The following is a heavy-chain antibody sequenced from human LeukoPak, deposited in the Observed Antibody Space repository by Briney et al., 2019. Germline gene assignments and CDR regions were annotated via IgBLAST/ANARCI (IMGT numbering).Heavy chain of an antibody. D-gene: IGHD5-12*01. J-gene: IGHJ6*03. CDR1: GFTFSNYA. Sequence: GGSLRLSCAASGFTFSNYAMSWVRQAPGKGLEWVSAISGSASSTYYADSVKGRFTISRDNSKNTLYLQMNSLRAEDTAVYYCARVSGYDIHADMDVWGKGTTVTVSS. CDR2: ISGSASST. CDR3: ARVSGYDIHADMDV. V-gene: IGHV3-23*01.